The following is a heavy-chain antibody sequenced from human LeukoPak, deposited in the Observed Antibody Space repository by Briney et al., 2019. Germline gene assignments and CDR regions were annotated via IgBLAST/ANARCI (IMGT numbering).Heavy chain of an antibody. CDR2: ISSSSSYI. J-gene: IGHJ5*02. CDR1: GFTFSSYS. D-gene: IGHD6-13*01. V-gene: IGHV3-21*01. Sequence: PGGSLRLSCAASGFTFSSYSMNWVRQAPGKGLEWVSSISSSSSYIYYADSVKGRFTISRDNAKNSLYLQMNSLRAEDTAVYYCARDLRDSSSWYNNWFDPWGQGTLVTVSS. CDR3: ARDLRDSSSWYNNWFDP.